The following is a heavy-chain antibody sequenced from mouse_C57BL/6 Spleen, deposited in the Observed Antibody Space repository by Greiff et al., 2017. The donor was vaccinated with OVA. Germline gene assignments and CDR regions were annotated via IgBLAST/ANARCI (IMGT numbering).Heavy chain of an antibody. CDR1: GFTFSSYA. D-gene: IGHD4-1*01. V-gene: IGHV5-4*03. J-gene: IGHJ3*01. CDR2: ISDGGSYT. Sequence: EVMLVESGGGLVKPGGSLKLSCAASGFTFSSYAMSWVRQTPEKRLEWVATISDGGSYTYYPDNVKGRFTISRDNAKNNLYLQMSHLKSEDTAMYYCARGGWDGFAYWGQGTLVTVSA. CDR3: ARGGWDGFAY.